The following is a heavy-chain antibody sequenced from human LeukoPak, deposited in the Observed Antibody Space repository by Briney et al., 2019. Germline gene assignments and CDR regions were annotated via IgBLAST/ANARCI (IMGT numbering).Heavy chain of an antibody. V-gene: IGHV3-21*01. Sequence: TGGSLRLSCAASGFTFSSYSMNWVRQAPGKGLEWVSSISSSSSYIYYADSVKGRFTISRDNAKNSLYLQMNSLRAEDTAVYYCARGRGRTDYFDYWGQGTLVTVPS. D-gene: IGHD2-15*01. CDR1: GFTFSSYS. CDR2: ISSSSSYI. CDR3: ARGRGRTDYFDY. J-gene: IGHJ4*02.